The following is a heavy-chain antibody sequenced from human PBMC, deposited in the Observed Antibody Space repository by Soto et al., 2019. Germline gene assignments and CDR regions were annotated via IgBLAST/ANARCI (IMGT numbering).Heavy chain of an antibody. Sequence: QVQLQESGPGLVKPSQTLSLTCGVSGGSISSGDYYWTWLRQPPGQGLEWIGFIYYTGSTYYNPSIKSLVTISVDASNNRYSLTLNSVTAADTAVYYGASFSDYDRTTAGFDPWGQGTLVTVSS. J-gene: IGHJ5*02. V-gene: IGHV4-30-4*01. D-gene: IGHD5-12*01. CDR3: ASFSDYDRTTAGFDP. CDR1: GGSISSGDYY. CDR2: IYYTGST.